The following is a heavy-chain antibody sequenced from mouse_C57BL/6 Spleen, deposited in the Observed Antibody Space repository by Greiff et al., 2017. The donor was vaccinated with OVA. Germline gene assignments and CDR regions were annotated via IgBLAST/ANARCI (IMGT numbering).Heavy chain of an antibody. CDR2: ISAGGSYT. CDR3: ARKGTPSYYDYDGAWFAD. CDR1: GFTFSSYA. J-gene: IGHJ3*01. D-gene: IGHD2-4*01. Sequence: EVMLVESGGGLVKPGGSLKLSCAASGFTFSSYAMSWVRQTPEKRLEWVATISAGGSYTYYPDNVKGRFTISRDNAKNNLYLQMSHLKSEDTAMYYCARKGTPSYYDYDGAWFADWGQGTLVTVSA. V-gene: IGHV5-4*03.